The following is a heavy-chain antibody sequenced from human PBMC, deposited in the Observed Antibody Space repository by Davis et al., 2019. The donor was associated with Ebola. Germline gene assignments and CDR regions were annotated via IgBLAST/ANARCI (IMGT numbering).Heavy chain of an antibody. CDR2: IYYTGTT. D-gene: IGHD3-9*01. J-gene: IGHJ4*01. CDR1: GGSISSVSDC. Sequence: SETLSLTCAVSGGSISSVSDCWNWIRQAPGKGLEWIGYIYYTGTTYYNPSLQSLVTISLDRSKKQFSLRLSSVTAADTAIYYCARAPGYYNQLYFDSWGPGMQVSVSS. V-gene: IGHV4-30-2*01. CDR3: ARAPGYYNQLYFDS.